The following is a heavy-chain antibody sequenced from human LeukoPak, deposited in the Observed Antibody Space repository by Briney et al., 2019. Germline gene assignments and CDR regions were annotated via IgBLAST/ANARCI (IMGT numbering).Heavy chain of an antibody. CDR2: ISSSSSYI. J-gene: IGHJ2*01. Sequence: GGSLRLSCAASGFTFSSYRMNWVRRAPREGLEWVSSISSSSSYIYYADSVKGRFTISRDNAKNSLYLQMNSLRDEDTAVYYCVRDWYFDLWGRGTRVAVSS. CDR1: GFTFSSYR. V-gene: IGHV3-21*01. CDR3: VRDWYFDL.